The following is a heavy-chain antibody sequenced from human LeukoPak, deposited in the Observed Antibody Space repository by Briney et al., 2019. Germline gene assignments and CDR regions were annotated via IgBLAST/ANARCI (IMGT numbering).Heavy chain of an antibody. Sequence: KPSETLSLTCAVYGGSFSGYYWSWIRQPPGKGLEWIGEINHSGGTNYNPSLKSRVTISVDTSKNQFSLKLSSVTAADTAVYYCARALSSGYYSLNYWGQGTLVTVSS. J-gene: IGHJ4*02. CDR1: GGSFSGYY. D-gene: IGHD3-22*01. CDR3: ARALSSGYYSLNY. CDR2: INHSGGT. V-gene: IGHV4-34*01.